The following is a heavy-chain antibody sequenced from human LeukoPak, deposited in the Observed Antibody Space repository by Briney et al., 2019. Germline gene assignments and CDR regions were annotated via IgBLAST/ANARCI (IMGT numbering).Heavy chain of an antibody. CDR3: LGYCSGGRCYSGGH. Sequence: GGSLRLSCAASGFTVSSNCMSWVRQAPGKGLEWVSVIYSVSSTYYADSVKGRFTISRDNSKNTQYLQMNSLRAEDTAIYYCLGYCSGGRCYSGGHWGQGTLVTVSS. V-gene: IGHV3-53*01. CDR1: GFTVSSNC. CDR2: IYSVSST. J-gene: IGHJ4*02. D-gene: IGHD2-15*01.